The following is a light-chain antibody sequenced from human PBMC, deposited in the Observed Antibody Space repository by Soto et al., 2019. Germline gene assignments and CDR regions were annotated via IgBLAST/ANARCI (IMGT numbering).Light chain of an antibody. Sequence: QSALTQPPSASGSPGQSVTISCTGTSSDVGAYNYVSWYQQHPGKAPKLILYEVSKWPSGVPDRFSGSKSGNTASLTVSGLQAEDEADYYCSSYAGSNTYVFGTGTKVTVL. CDR1: SSDVGAYNY. CDR3: SSYAGSNTYV. J-gene: IGLJ1*01. CDR2: EVS. V-gene: IGLV2-8*01.